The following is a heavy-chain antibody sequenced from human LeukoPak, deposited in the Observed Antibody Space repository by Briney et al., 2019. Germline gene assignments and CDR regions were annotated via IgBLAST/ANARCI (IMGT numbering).Heavy chain of an antibody. CDR2: IIPISGTG. D-gene: IGHD4-23*01. J-gene: IGHJ4*02. Sequence: GASVKVSCKASGGTFNTYVFSWVRQAPGQGLEWMGGIIPISGTGNYAQKFQGRVTITADESTSTAYMELSSLRSEDTAVYYCARVGTVVTWYYFDYWGQGTLVTVSS. CDR3: ARVGTVVTWYYFDY. V-gene: IGHV1-69*13. CDR1: GGTFNTYV.